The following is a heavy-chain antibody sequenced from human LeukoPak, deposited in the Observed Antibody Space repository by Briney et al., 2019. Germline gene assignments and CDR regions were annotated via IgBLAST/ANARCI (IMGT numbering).Heavy chain of an antibody. CDR2: ISGSGGGT. CDR3: AKGTPEPNFGSIDY. D-gene: IGHD3-10*01. J-gene: IGHJ4*02. Sequence: TGGSLRLSCAASGFTFRNYGMSWVRQAPGKGLEWVSAISGSGGGTYYADSVKGRFTISRDNSKNTLYMQMNSLRAEDTAIYYWAKGTPEPNFGSIDYWGQGTLVTVSS. CDR1: GFTFRNYG. V-gene: IGHV3-23*01.